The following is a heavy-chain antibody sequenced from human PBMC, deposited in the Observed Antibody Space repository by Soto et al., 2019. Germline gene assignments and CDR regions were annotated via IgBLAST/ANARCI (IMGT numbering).Heavy chain of an antibody. J-gene: IGHJ4*02. D-gene: IGHD5-12*01. CDR1: GGSISSRSYC. CDR2: IYYSGST. CDR3: AGHPIGYSGYDSDY. V-gene: IGHV4-39*01. Sequence: SLTLRLPFTVSGGSISSRSYCWFRNHNTPGKGLEWIGSIYYSGSTYYNPSLKSRVTISVDTSKNQFSLKLSSVTAADTAVFYCAGHPIGYSGYDSDYWGQGTLVTVSS.